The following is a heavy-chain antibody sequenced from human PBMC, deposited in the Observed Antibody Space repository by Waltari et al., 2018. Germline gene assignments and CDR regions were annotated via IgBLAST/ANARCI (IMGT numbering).Heavy chain of an antibody. J-gene: IGHJ4*02. CDR3: AKSRPYCGGDCYSSHDFDY. D-gene: IGHD2-21*01. Sequence: EVQLVESGGGLVKPGGSLRLSCAASGFTFSSYSMNWVRPAPGKGLEWVSSISSSSSYIYYADSVKGRFTISRDNAKNSLYLQMNSLRAEDTAVYYCAKSRPYCGGDCYSSHDFDYWGQGTLVTVSS. CDR1: GFTFSSYS. CDR2: ISSSSSYI. V-gene: IGHV3-21*01.